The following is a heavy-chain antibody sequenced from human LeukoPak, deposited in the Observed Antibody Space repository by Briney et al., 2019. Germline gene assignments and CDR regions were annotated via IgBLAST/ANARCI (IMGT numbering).Heavy chain of an antibody. Sequence: PSETLSLTCTVSGGSISSYYWSWIRQPPGKGLEWIGYIYYSGSTNHNPSLKSRVTISVDTSKNQFSLKLSSVTAADTAVYYCARAENFWSGVDYYYGMDVWGQGTTVTVSS. V-gene: IGHV4-59*01. CDR1: GGSISSYY. D-gene: IGHD3-3*01. J-gene: IGHJ6*02. CDR3: ARAENFWSGVDYYYGMDV. CDR2: IYYSGST.